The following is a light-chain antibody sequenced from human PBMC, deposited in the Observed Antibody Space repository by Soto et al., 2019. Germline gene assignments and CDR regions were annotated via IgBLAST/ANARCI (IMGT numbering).Light chain of an antibody. Sequence: VLTQSPGTLSLSPGERATLSCRASQSISSYVAWYQQKPGQAPRLPIYGASTRADGIADRFSGSGSGTDFTLSIRRLEPEDFAVYYCQQYGRSPRTFGQGTKVDIK. CDR2: GAS. CDR1: QSISSY. CDR3: QQYGRSPRT. V-gene: IGKV3-20*01. J-gene: IGKJ1*01.